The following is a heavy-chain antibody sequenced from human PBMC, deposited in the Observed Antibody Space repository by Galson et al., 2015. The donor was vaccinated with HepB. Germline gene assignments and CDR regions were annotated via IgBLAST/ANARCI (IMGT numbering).Heavy chain of an antibody. Sequence: SVKVSCKASGGTFSSYTISWVRQAPGQGLEWMGRIFPILGIANYAQKFQGRVTITADKSTSTAYMELSSLRSEDTAVYYCARDGVYCSGGGCVDYWGQGTLVTVSS. CDR2: IFPILGIA. D-gene: IGHD2-15*01. CDR1: GGTFSSYT. CDR3: ARDGVYCSGGGCVDY. J-gene: IGHJ4*02. V-gene: IGHV1-69*04.